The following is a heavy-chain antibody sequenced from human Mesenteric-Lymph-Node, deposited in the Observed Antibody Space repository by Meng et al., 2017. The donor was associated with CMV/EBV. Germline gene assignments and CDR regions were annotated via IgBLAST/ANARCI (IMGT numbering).Heavy chain of an antibody. Sequence: SETLSLTCAVYGGSFSGYYWSWIRQPPGKGLEWIGEINHSGSTNYNPSLKSRVTISVDTSKNQFSLKLSSVTAADTAVYYCARHAGEMATITDYYYGMDVWGQGTTVTVSS. D-gene: IGHD5-24*01. CDR3: ARHAGEMATITDYYYGMDV. V-gene: IGHV4-34*01. CDR1: GGSFSGYY. J-gene: IGHJ6*02. CDR2: INHSGST.